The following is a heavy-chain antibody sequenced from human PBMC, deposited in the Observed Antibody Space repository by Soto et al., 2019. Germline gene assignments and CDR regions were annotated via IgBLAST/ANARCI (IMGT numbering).Heavy chain of an antibody. CDR2: IYHSGST. CDR3: ARVGPYCGGDCYSPPP. D-gene: IGHD2-21*02. CDR1: GYSIRNGYY. V-gene: IGHV4-38-2*02. J-gene: IGHJ5*02. Sequence: SETLSLTCTVSGYSIRNGYYWGWIRQPPGKGLEWIGTIYHSGSTYYNPSLKSRVTISVDASENHFSLKLSSVTAADTAAYYCARVGPYCGGDCYSPPPWGQGTLVTVSS.